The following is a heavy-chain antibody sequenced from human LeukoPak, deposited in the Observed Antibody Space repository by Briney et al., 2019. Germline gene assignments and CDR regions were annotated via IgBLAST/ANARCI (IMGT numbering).Heavy chain of an antibody. V-gene: IGHV4-30-2*01. CDR3: ARVSPGQRDYGDPKETVNWFDP. CDR2: IYHSGST. D-gene: IGHD4-17*01. J-gene: IGHJ5*02. CDR1: GGSISSGGYS. Sequence: SETLSLTCAVSGGSISSGGYSWSWIRQPPGRGLEWIGYIYHSGSTYYNPSLKSRVTISVDRSKNQFSLKLSSVTAADTAVYCCARVSPGQRDYGDPKETVNWFDPWGQGTLVTVSS.